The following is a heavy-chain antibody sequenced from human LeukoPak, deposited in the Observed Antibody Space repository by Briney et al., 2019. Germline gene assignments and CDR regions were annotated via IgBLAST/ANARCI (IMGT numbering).Heavy chain of an antibody. V-gene: IGHV4-34*01. D-gene: IGHD2/OR15-2a*01. CDR1: GFTFSSYT. Sequence: GSLRLSCAASGFTFSSYTMNWVRQAPGKGLEWIGEINHSGSTNYNPPLKSRVTISVDTSKNQFSLKLSSVTAADTAVYYCARALNRRNNFYYYMDVWANGTTVTVSS. CDR3: ARALNRRNNFYYYMDV. CDR2: INHSGST. J-gene: IGHJ6*03.